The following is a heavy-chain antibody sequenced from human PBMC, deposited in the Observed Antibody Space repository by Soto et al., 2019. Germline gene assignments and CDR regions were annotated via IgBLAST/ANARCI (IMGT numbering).Heavy chain of an antibody. J-gene: IGHJ4*02. D-gene: IGHD3-3*01. V-gene: IGHV2-5*02. Sequence: QITLNESGPTQVNPRQTLTLTCTFSGFSLTTSGVGVGWIRQSPGKAPEWLALIYWDDDKRYSPSPKSRLTITKDTSKNQVVLTMADLDPADTDTYYCAHRVLRTVFGLVTTTAIYFDFWGQGTPVAVSS. CDR2: IYWDDDK. CDR3: AHRVLRTVFGLVTTTAIYFDF. CDR1: GFSLTTSGVG.